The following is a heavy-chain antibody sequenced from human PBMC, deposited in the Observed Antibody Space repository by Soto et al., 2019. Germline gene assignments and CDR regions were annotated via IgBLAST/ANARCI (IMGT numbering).Heavy chain of an antibody. CDR3: ARVVATVAGPYGMDV. CDR1: GYTFTSYV. J-gene: IGHJ6*02. CDR2: ISAYNGNT. D-gene: IGHD6-19*01. Sequence: QVQLVQSGAEVKKPGASVKVSCRASGYTFTSYVISWVRQAPGQGLEWMGWISAYNGNTNFAQKLQGRVTMTTDTSTSTAYMELMSLRSDDTAVYYCARVVATVAGPYGMDVWGQGTTVTVSS. V-gene: IGHV1-18*01.